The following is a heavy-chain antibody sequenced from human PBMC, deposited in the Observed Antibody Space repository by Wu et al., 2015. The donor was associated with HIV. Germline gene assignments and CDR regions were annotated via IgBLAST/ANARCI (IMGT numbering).Heavy chain of an antibody. V-gene: IGHV1-2*02. Sequence: QVHLVQSGAEVKKPGASVKVSCKASGYTFTDYFVHWVRQAPGQGLEWMGWTNPNSGGTNYAQKFQGRVTLTRDTSITTAYMEMSGLRSDDTAVYYCARDYYDVLTTYSHYFFDLWGQGTLVTVSS. J-gene: IGHJ4*02. CDR2: TNPNSGGT. D-gene: IGHD3-9*01. CDR1: GYTFTDYF. CDR3: ARDYYDVLTTYSHYFFDL.